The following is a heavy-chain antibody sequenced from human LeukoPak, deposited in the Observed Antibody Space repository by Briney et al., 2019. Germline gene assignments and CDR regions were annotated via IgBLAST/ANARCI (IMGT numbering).Heavy chain of an antibody. V-gene: IGHV3-30*18. CDR2: ISYHGSNQ. J-gene: IGHJ3*02. Sequence: GGSLRLSCAASAFIFKNYAMHWVRQPPGKGLEWVAVISYHGSNQYYIDSVKGRLTISRDNSKNSLYLHMNSLRTEDTALYYCAKDNHPDAFDIWGQGTMVTVSS. CDR3: AKDNHPDAFDI. CDR1: AFIFKNYA.